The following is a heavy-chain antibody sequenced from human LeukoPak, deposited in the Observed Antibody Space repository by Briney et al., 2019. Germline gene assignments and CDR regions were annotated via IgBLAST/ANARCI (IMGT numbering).Heavy chain of an antibody. CDR2: IIPILGIA. V-gene: IGHV1-69*04. CDR3: ARAGYSYGYFVAFDI. D-gene: IGHD5-18*01. J-gene: IGHJ3*02. CDR1: GYTFTSYG. Sequence: ASVKVSCKASGYTFTSYGISWVRQAPGQGLEWMGRIIPILGIANYAQKFQGRVTITADKSTSTAYMELSSLRSEDTAVYYCARAGYSYGYFVAFDIWGQGTMVTVSS.